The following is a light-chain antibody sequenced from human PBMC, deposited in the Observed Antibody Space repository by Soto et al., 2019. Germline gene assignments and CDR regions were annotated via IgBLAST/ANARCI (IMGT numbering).Light chain of an antibody. CDR2: GAS. V-gene: IGKV3-20*01. CDR1: QSVSSSY. Sequence: EIVLSPSPGTLSLSPGERATLSCRASQSVSSSYLAWYQQKPGQAPRLLIYGASSRATGIPDRFSGSGSGTDFTLTISRLEPEDFAVYYCQQYGSSPLTFGGGTKGDIK. CDR3: QQYGSSPLT. J-gene: IGKJ4*01.